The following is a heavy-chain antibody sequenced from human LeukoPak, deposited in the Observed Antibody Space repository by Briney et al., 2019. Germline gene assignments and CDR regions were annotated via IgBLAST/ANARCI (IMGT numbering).Heavy chain of an antibody. Sequence: SETLSLTCDVFGGSFTDYFWTWIRQSPGKGLEWIGEINGYTGNTNYNPSLNSRVSISLEKSKNQFSLELRSVTAADTAVYYCARGRSAKVVVVHSVHYGMDVWGQGTTVTVSS. CDR2: INGYTGNT. J-gene: IGHJ6*02. CDR1: GGSFTDYF. CDR3: ARGRSAKVVVVHSVHYGMDV. V-gene: IGHV4-34*01. D-gene: IGHD2-15*01.